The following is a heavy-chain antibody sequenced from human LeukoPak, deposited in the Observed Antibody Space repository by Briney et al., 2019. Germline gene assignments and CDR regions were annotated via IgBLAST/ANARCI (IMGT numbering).Heavy chain of an antibody. Sequence: PGGSLRLSCVASGFTFSSYAMTWVRQTPGKELEWVSVISGSGGSTFYADSVEGRFTISRDSSKNTLYLQMNSLRAEDTAIYYCARVIRAAPGKGYFDYWGQGTLVTVSS. CDR2: ISGSGGST. D-gene: IGHD6-13*01. J-gene: IGHJ4*02. CDR1: GFTFSSYA. CDR3: ARVIRAAPGKGYFDY. V-gene: IGHV3-23*01.